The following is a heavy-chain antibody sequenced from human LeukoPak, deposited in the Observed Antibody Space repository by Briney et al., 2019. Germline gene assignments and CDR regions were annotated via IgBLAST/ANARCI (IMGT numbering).Heavy chain of an antibody. V-gene: IGHV4-59*08. CDR3: ARHFTYYYDSSGYPRDAFDI. D-gene: IGHD3-22*01. CDR2: MYYSGST. Sequence: SETLSLTCTVAGGSISDYYWSWIRQSPGKGLVWIGNMYYSGSTNYNPSLESRITISIDMSNNQFSLTLSSVTAADTALYYCARHFTYYYDSSGYPRDAFDIWGQGTMVTVSS. CDR1: GGSISDYY. J-gene: IGHJ3*02.